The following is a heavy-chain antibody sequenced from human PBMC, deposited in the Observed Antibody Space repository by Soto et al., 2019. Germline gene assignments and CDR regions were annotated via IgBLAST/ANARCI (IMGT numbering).Heavy chain of an antibody. CDR3: AKFEANTMYCPFDS. V-gene: IGHV3-23*01. CDR2: ISGSGGST. CDR1: GLTFSSSA. D-gene: IGHD2-8*02. Sequence: GGSLRISCAASGLTFSSSAMSWVRQAPGKGLEWVSAISGSGGSTYYADSVKGRFTISRDNSKNTLYLQMNSLRAEDTAVYYCAKFEANTMYCPFDSWGQGTLVTASS. J-gene: IGHJ4*02.